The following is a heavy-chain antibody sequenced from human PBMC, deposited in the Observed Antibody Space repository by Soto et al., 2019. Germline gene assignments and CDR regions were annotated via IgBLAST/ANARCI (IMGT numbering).Heavy chain of an antibody. CDR3: ARAPIPNWNYYGMDV. J-gene: IGHJ6*02. D-gene: IGHD1-1*01. V-gene: IGHV4-31*03. CDR2: IYYSGST. CDR1: GGSVNSGGYH. Sequence: SETLSLTCTVSGGSVNSGGYHWSWIRQHPGKGLEWIGDIYYSGSTYYNPSLKSRVTISIDTSTNHFSLHLSALTAADTAGYYCARAPIPNWNYYGMDVWGQGTTVTVSS.